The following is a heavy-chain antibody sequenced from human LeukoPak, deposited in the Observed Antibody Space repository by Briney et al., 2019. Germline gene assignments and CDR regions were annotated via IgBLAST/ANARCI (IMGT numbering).Heavy chain of an antibody. CDR3: ARDTGYSSSWSDNWFDP. V-gene: IGHV6-1*01. J-gene: IGHJ5*02. CDR1: GDSVSSNSAA. CDR2: TYYRSKWYN. Sequence: SQTLSLTCAISGDSVSSNSAAWNWIRQSPSRGLEWLGRTYYRSKWYNDYAVSVKSRITINPDTSKNQFSLQLNSVTPEDTAVYYCARDTGYSSSWSDNWFDPWGPGNPGHRLL. D-gene: IGHD6-13*01.